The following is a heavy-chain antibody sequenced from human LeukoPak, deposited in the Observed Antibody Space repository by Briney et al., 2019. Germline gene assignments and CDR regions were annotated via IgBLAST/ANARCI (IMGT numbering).Heavy chain of an antibody. Sequence: ASVKVPCKASGYTFTTCYIHWVRQAPGQGLEWMGIINPTGGSTTYAQKFQGRVTMTRDTSTSTVFMEVNSLRSEDTAVYYCALYSSTWYWGQGTLVTVSS. CDR2: INPTGGST. CDR1: GYTFTTCY. D-gene: IGHD6-13*01. CDR3: ALYSSTWY. V-gene: IGHV1-46*01. J-gene: IGHJ4*02.